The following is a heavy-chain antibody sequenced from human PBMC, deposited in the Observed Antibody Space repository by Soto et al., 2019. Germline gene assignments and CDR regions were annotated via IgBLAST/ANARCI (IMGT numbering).Heavy chain of an antibody. CDR2: IYYSGNT. V-gene: IGHV4-31*03. J-gene: IGHJ6*03. CDR3: GYCSGGSCLAYYYMDV. D-gene: IGHD2-15*01. Sequence: QVQLQESGPGLVKPSQTLSLTCTVSGGSISSGGYYWSWIRQHTGKGLEWIGYIYYSGNTYYNPSLKSRVTKSLDTSKNQFSLKLSSVTAADTAVYYCGYCSGGSCLAYYYMDVWGKGTTVTVSS. CDR1: GGSISSGGYY.